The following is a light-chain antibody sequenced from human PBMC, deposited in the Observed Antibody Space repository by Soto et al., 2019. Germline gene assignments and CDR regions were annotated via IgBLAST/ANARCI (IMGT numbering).Light chain of an antibody. Sequence: DFVLNGSPLSLPVSLGRPASISCGSSQSLLFSDGNIYLNWFQQRPGQSPRRLIYKVSNRDSGVPDRFSGSGSGTDFTLKISRVEAEDVGVYYCMQGTRWMWAFGQGTKV. CDR3: MQGTRWMWA. CDR2: KVS. CDR1: QSLLFSDGNIY. J-gene: IGKJ1*01. V-gene: IGKV2-30*01.